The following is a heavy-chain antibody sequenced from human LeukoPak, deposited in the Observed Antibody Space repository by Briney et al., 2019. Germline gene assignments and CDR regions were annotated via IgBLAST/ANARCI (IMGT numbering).Heavy chain of an antibody. J-gene: IGHJ4*02. D-gene: IGHD6-19*01. CDR3: AKDLGAGQDY. CDR2: ITWNSDYI. V-gene: IGHV3-9*02. Sequence: GRSLRLSCAASGFTSDDYAMHWVRQTPGKGLEWVSGITWNSDYISYADSVRGRFTLSRDNAKNSLFLQMNSLRPEDTALYYCAKDLGAGQDYWGQGTLATVSS. CDR1: GFTSDDYA.